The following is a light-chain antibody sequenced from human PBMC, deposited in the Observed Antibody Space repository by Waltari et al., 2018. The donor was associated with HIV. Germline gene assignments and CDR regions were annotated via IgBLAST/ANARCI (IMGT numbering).Light chain of an antibody. CDR1: RSNIGKNI. J-gene: IGLJ3*02. CDR3: ATWDDSLSGWV. CDR2: RND. V-gene: IGLV1-47*01. Sequence: QSVLTPPPSASGTPGQRVTIPCSGSRSNIGKNIIKWYQPLPGPAPNLLIYRNDQRPSGVPARFSGSKSGTSASLAISGLRSEDEADYYCATWDDSLSGWVFGGGTKLTVL.